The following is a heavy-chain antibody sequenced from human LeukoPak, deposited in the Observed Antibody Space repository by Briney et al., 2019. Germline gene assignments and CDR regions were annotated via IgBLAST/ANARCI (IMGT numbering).Heavy chain of an antibody. Sequence: GGSLRLFCAASGFTFSSYSMNWVRQAPGKGLEWVSSISSSSSYIYYADSVKGRFTISRDNAKNSLYLQMNSLRAEDTAVYYCARERGSYYFSDYWGQGTLVTVSS. CDR2: ISSSSSYI. V-gene: IGHV3-21*01. CDR3: ARERGSYYFSDY. D-gene: IGHD1-26*01. CDR1: GFTFSSYS. J-gene: IGHJ4*02.